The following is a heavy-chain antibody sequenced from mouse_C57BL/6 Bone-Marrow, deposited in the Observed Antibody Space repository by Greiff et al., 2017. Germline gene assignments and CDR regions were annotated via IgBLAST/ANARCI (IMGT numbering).Heavy chain of an antibody. CDR2: IYARSGNT. J-gene: IGHJ2*01. Sequence: QVQLKESGAELARPGASVKLSCKASGYTFTSYGISWVKQRTGQGLEWIGEIYARSGNTYYNEKFKGKATLTADKSSSTAYMELRSLTSEDSAVYFCARGDYDYDGYFDYWGQGTTLTVSS. V-gene: IGHV1-81*01. D-gene: IGHD2-4*01. CDR3: ARGDYDYDGYFDY. CDR1: GYTFTSYG.